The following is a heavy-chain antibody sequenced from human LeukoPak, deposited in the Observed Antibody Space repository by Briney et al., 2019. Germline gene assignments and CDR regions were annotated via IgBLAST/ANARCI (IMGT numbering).Heavy chain of an antibody. Sequence: SETLSLTCAVYGGSFSGYYWSWIRQPPGKGLEWIGEINHSGSTNYNPSLKSRVTISVDTSKNQFSLKLSSVTAADTAVYYCASQLPYYDILTGYPGSFDYWGQGTLVTVSS. J-gene: IGHJ4*02. V-gene: IGHV4-34*01. CDR3: ASQLPYYDILTGYPGSFDY. CDR2: INHSGST. D-gene: IGHD3-9*01. CDR1: GGSFSGYY.